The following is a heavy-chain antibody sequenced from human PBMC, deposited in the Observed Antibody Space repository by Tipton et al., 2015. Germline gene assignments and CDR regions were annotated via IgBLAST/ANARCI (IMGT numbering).Heavy chain of an antibody. V-gene: IGHV3-15*01. CDR2: IKTKSEGGPT. CDR3: TADVSESSGYSLDY. J-gene: IGHJ4*02. Sequence: SLRLSCTDSGITLRNAWMTWVRQAPGKGLEWVGRIKTKSEGGPTDYAAPVKGRVTISRDDSDTTLYLQMNSLKTEDTAVYYCTADVSESSGYSLDYWGQGTPVTVSS. CDR1: GITLRNAW. D-gene: IGHD3-22*01.